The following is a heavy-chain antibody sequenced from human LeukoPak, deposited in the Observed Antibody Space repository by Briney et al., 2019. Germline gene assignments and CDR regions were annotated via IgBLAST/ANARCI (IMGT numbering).Heavy chain of an antibody. D-gene: IGHD4-17*01. CDR1: GFTFSSYV. J-gene: IGHJ4*02. V-gene: IGHV3-30*14. CDR3: ARVSDADYGDYYFDY. Sequence: AGGSLRLSCAASGFTFSSYVMHWVRQAPGKGLEWVAIISYDGSNEYYADSVKGRFTISRDNSKNTLYLQMNSLRAEDTAVYYCARVSDADYGDYYFDYWGQGTLVTVSS. CDR2: ISYDGSNE.